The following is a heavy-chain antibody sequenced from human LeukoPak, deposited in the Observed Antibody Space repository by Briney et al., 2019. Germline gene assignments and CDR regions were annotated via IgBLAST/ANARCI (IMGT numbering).Heavy chain of an antibody. Sequence: SETLSLTCTVSGGSISSYYWTWIRQPPGKGLEWIGYISYSGSTNYNPSLKSRVTISEDTSKTQFSLKLSSVTAADTAVYYCASHTIDFWSGFDAFDIWGQGTMVTVSS. V-gene: IGHV4-59*01. CDR2: ISYSGST. CDR1: GGSISSYY. D-gene: IGHD3-3*01. CDR3: ASHTIDFWSGFDAFDI. J-gene: IGHJ3*02.